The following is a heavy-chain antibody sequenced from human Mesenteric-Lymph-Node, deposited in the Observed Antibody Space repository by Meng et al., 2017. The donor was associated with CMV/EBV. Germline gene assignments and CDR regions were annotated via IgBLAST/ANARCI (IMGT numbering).Heavy chain of an antibody. CDR2: ISTSSSYI. Sequence: CAGYGFIFSTYSMNWVRQAPGKGLEWVSSISTSSSYIYYADSVKGRFTISRDNAKNSLYLQMNILRAEDTAVYYCARTLYSTLNWFDPWGQGTLVTVSS. CDR3: ARTLYSTLNWFDP. D-gene: IGHD4-11*01. J-gene: IGHJ5*02. CDR1: GFIFSTYS. V-gene: IGHV3-21*01.